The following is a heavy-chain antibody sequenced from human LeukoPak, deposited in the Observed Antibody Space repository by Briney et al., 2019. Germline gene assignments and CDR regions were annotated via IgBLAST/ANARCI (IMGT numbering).Heavy chain of an antibody. Sequence: GGSLRLSCAASGFTFDDYGMSWVRQAPGKGLVWVSRINSDGSSTSYADSVKGRFTISRDNAKNTLYLQMNSLRAEDTAVYYCARGDLLRYFDWLLNYWGQGTLVTVSS. CDR3: ARGDLLRYFDWLLNY. D-gene: IGHD3-9*01. CDR1: GFTFDDYG. V-gene: IGHV3-74*01. J-gene: IGHJ4*02. CDR2: INSDGSST.